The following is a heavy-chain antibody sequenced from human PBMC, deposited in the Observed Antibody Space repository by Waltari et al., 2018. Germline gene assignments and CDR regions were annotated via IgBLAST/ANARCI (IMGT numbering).Heavy chain of an antibody. J-gene: IGHJ3*02. D-gene: IGHD1-1*01. CDR3: ARGPVDGTKRGAFDI. CDR2: VSYDGSET. CDR1: GFMFGSNG. V-gene: IGHV3-30*03. Sequence: QVQLVESGGTVVRPGKSLRLSWVGSGFMFGSNGMHWVRQAPGQGLEWVAGVSYDGSETYYGDSVKGRFTISRDNSNNTLHLQMTSLRDEDTAIFYCARGPVDGTKRGAFDIWGQGTMVTVSS.